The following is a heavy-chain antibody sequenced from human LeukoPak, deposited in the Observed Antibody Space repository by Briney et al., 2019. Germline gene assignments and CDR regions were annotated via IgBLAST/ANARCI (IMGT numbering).Heavy chain of an antibody. D-gene: IGHD6-19*01. CDR2: INPNSGGT. V-gene: IGHV1-2*02. Sequence: ASVKVSCKASGYTFTGYYMHWVRQAPGQGLEWMGWINPNSGGTNYAQKFQGRVTMTRDTSISTAYMELSRLRSDDTAVYYCARSVTVRKYSSGWYNDYWGQGTLVTVSS. CDR3: ARSVTVRKYSSGWYNDY. CDR1: GYTFTGYY. J-gene: IGHJ4*02.